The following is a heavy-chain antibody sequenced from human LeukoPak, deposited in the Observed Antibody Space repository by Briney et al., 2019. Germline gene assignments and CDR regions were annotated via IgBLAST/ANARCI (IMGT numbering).Heavy chain of an antibody. V-gene: IGHV3-30*18. Sequence: PGRSLRLSCAASGFTFSSYGMHWGREAPGKGGEWVAVISYDGSNKYYADSVKVRFTISRDNSKNTLYLQMNSRRAEDTAVYYCAKGPPGIDYWGQGTLVTVYS. CDR1: GFTFSSYG. CDR3: AKGPPGIDY. D-gene: IGHD1-14*01. CDR2: ISYDGSNK. J-gene: IGHJ4*02.